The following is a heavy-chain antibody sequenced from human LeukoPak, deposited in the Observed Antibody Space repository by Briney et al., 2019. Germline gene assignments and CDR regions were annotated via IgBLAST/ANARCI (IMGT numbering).Heavy chain of an antibody. D-gene: IGHD3-22*01. CDR1: GYTLTELS. J-gene: IGHJ4*02. V-gene: IGHV3-30*05. CDR3: ARDSGSGYYDSSGSFFDY. CDR2: ISDDGSDK. Sequence: SCKVSGYTLTELSMHWVRQAPGKGLEWVAVISDDGSDKYYADSVKGRFTISRDNSKNTLYLQMSSLRAEGTAVYYCARDSGSGYYDSSGSFFDYWGQGTLVTVSS.